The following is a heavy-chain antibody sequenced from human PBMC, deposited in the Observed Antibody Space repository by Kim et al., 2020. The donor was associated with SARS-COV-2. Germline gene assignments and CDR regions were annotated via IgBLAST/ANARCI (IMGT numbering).Heavy chain of an antibody. V-gene: IGHV4-39*07. CDR2: IYYSGST. CDR3: ARVAEGSGSYYKRAFDY. Sequence: SETLSLTCTVSGGSISSSSYYWGWIRQPPGKGLEWIGSIYYSGSTYYNPSLKSRVTISVDTSKNQFSLKLSSVTAADTAVYYCARVAEGSGSYYKRAFDYWGQGTLVTVSS. CDR1: GGSISSSSYY. D-gene: IGHD3-10*01. J-gene: IGHJ4*02.